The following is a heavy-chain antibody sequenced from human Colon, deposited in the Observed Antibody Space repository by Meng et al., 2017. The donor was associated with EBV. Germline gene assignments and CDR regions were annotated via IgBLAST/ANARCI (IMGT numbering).Heavy chain of an antibody. D-gene: IGHD2-2*01. CDR1: GGSISTSDW. Sequence: QVQVQESGPGLVGPSGTLSLTCAVSGGSISTSDWWSWVRQPPGKGLEWIGEIYRGGGTNYNPSFKSRVTISVDTSNNHFSLKLSYVTAADTAVYYCARVRVIPAAVGFDYWGQGTLVTVSS. CDR2: IYRGGGT. V-gene: IGHV4-4*02. CDR3: ARVRVIPAAVGFDY. J-gene: IGHJ4*02.